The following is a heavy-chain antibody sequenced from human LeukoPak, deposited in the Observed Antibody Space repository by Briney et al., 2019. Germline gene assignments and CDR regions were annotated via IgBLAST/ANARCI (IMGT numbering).Heavy chain of an antibody. CDR3: ARVVAAAGTLDY. D-gene: IGHD6-13*01. J-gene: IGHJ4*02. V-gene: IGHV3-48*01. Sequence: PGGSLRLSCVASGFTFSYYSMNWVRQAPGKGLEWVSYINSISGEIWYADSVKGRFTISRDDAKNSLYLQMNSLRAEDTAVYYCARVVAAAGTLDYWGQGTLVTVSP. CDR1: GFTFSYYS. CDR2: INSISGEI.